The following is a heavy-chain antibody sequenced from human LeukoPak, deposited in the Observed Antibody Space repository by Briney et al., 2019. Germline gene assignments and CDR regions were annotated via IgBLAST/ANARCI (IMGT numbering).Heavy chain of an antibody. V-gene: IGHV6-1*01. CDR2: TYYRSKWYN. J-gene: IGHJ4*02. CDR3: ARDPFSSGWPRD. CDR1: GDSVSSNSAA. Sequence: SQTLSLTCAISGDSVSSNSAAWNWSRQSPSRGLEWLGRTYYRSKWYNDYAVSVKSRISINPDTSKNQFSLQLYSVTPEDTAVYYCARDPFSSGWPRDWGQGTLVTVSP. D-gene: IGHD6-19*01.